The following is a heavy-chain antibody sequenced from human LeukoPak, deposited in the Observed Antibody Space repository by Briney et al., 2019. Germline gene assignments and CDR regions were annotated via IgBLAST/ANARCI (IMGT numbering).Heavy chain of an antibody. J-gene: IGHJ4*02. V-gene: IGHV3-7*01. D-gene: IGHD3-10*01. CDR3: ARDPSVLLWFGELDY. Sequence: GGSLRLSCAASGFTLSSYWMNWVRQAPGKGLEWVANIKEDGSQKNYVDSVKGRFTISRDNAQNSLYLQMNSLRAEDTAVYYCARDPSVLLWFGELDYWGQGTLVTVSS. CDR2: IKEDGSQK. CDR1: GFTLSSYW.